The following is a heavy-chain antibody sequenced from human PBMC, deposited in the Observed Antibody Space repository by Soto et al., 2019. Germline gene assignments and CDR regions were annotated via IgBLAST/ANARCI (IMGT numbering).Heavy chain of an antibody. J-gene: IGHJ6*02. D-gene: IGHD6-19*01. CDR2: ISGSGGST. CDR1: GFTFSSYA. V-gene: IGHV3-23*01. Sequence: EVQLLESGGGLVQPGGSLRLSCAASGFTFSSYAMSWVRQAPGKGLEWVSAISGSGGSTYYADSVKGRFTISRDNSKHTLYLQMNSLRAEDTAVYYCAKDLVSFQWLVNLGENVYYYYGMDVWGQGTTVTVSS. CDR3: AKDLVSFQWLVNLGENVYYYYGMDV.